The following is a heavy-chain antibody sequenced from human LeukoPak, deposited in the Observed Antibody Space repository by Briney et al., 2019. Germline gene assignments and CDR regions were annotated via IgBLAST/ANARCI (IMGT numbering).Heavy chain of an antibody. J-gene: IGHJ4*02. CDR2: INSGGSAI. CDR1: GFTFNRYE. Sequence: PGGSLRLSCAASGFTFNRYEMNWVRQAPGEGLGLVSYINSGGSAIYYADSVEGRFTISRDTAKTSLYLPMNSLRADDTAVYYCARGGSYVHYWGQGTLVTVSS. V-gene: IGHV3-48*03. CDR3: ARGGSYVHY. D-gene: IGHD1-26*01.